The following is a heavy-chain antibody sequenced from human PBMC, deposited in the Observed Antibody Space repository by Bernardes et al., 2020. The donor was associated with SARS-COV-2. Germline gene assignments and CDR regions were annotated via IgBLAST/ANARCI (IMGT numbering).Heavy chain of an antibody. CDR1: GFTVSSNY. V-gene: IGHV3-53*01. Sequence: GSLRLSCAASGFTVSSNYMSWVRQAPGKGLEWVSVIYTGGSTYYADSVKGRFTISRDNSKNTLYLQMNSLRAEDTAVYYCARNLYYYDSSGYLYYWGQGTLVTVSS. CDR3: ARNLYYYDSSGYLYY. J-gene: IGHJ4*02. D-gene: IGHD3-22*01. CDR2: IYTGGST.